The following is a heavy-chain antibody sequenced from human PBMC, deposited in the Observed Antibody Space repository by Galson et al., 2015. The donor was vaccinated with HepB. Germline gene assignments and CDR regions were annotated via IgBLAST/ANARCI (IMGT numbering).Heavy chain of an antibody. CDR3: ARGSYDILTGYSPYYFDY. V-gene: IGHV1-3*01. D-gene: IGHD3-9*01. Sequence: SVKVSCKASGYTFTSYAMHWVRQAPGQRLEWMGWINADNGNTKYSQKFQGRVTITRDTSASTAYMELSSLRSEDTAVYYCARGSYDILTGYSPYYFDYWGQGTLVTVSS. CDR2: INADNGNT. J-gene: IGHJ4*02. CDR1: GYTFTSYA.